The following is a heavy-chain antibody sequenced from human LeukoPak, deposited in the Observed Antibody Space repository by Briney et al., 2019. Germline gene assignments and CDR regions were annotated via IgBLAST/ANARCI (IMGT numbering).Heavy chain of an antibody. J-gene: IGHJ4*02. CDR2: ISRSSSTI. CDR1: GFTFSSYS. CDR3: AKAPVTTCSGAYCYPFDY. D-gene: IGHD2-15*01. Sequence: PGGSLRLSCAVSGFTFSSYSMNWVRQAPGKGLEWVSYISRSSSTIYYADSVKGRFTISRDNAKNSLYLQMNSLRAGDAAVYYCAKAPVTTCSGAYCYPFDYWSQGTLVTVSS. V-gene: IGHV3-48*01.